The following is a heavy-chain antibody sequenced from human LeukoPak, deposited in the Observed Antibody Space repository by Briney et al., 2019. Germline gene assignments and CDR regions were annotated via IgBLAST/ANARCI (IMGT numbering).Heavy chain of an antibody. CDR3: AKALGEYSSSWPDY. CDR1: GFTFSSYA. J-gene: IGHJ4*02. Sequence: GGSRRLSCAASGFTFSSYAMSWVRQAPGKGLEWVAAIRGSGGSTYYADSVKGRFTISRDNSKNTLYLQMNSLRAEDTAVYDCAKALGEYSSSWPDYWGQGTLVTVSS. CDR2: IRGSGGST. V-gene: IGHV3-23*01. D-gene: IGHD6-13*01.